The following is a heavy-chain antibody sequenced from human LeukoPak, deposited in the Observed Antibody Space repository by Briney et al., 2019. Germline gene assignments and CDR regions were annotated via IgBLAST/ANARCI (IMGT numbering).Heavy chain of an antibody. V-gene: IGHV3-53*01. Sequence: GGSLRLSCAASGFTVSNHYMSWVRQAPRKGLEWVSVIYSGGSTYYPDSVNGRFTSSRDNSKNTLYLQMNSLSAEDTAVYYCARDLRDGYNSGSLGYWGQGTLVTVSS. CDR2: IYSGGST. CDR1: GFTVSNHY. CDR3: ARDLRDGYNSGSLGY. J-gene: IGHJ4*02. D-gene: IGHD5-24*01.